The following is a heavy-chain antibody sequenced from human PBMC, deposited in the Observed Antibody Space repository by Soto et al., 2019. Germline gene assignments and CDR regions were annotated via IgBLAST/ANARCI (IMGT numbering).Heavy chain of an antibody. CDR1: GYTFTSYY. CDR2: INPSGGST. D-gene: IGHD2-15*01. J-gene: IGHJ6*01. V-gene: IGHV1-46*01. CDR3: ARGDRGYCSGGSCAGYYGMED. Sequence: ASVKVSCKASGYTFTSYYMHWVRQAPGQGLEWMGIINPSGGSTSYAQKFQGRVTMTRDTSTSTVYMELSSLRSEDTAVYYCARGDRGYCSGGSCAGYYGMEDWGQGTTVTVTS.